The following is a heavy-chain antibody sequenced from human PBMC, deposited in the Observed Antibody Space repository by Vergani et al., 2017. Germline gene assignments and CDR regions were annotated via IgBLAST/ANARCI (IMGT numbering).Heavy chain of an antibody. V-gene: IGHV3-23*01. CDR3: AATRILQQFSNYELDY. CDR2: ISYSGGST. CDR1: GFTFSSYA. Sequence: EVQLLESGGGLVQPGGSLRLSCAASGFTFSSYAMSWVRQAPGKGLEWVSTISYSGGSTYYADSVKGRFTISRDNSKNTLYLQMNSLRAEDTAVYYCAATRILQQFSNYELDYWGQGTLVTVSS. J-gene: IGHJ4*02. D-gene: IGHD4-11*01.